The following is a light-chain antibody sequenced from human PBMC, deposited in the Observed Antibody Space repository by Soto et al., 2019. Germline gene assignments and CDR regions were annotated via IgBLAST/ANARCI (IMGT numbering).Light chain of an antibody. CDR3: QQSYFTSII. CDR2: AAS. Sequence: DIQLTQSPSFLSASVGDRVTITCRASQGISSYLAWYQQKPGKAPKLLIYAASTLQSGVPSRFSGSGSGTEFTLTISSLQPEDFATYYCQQSYFTSIIFGQGTRLEIK. J-gene: IGKJ5*01. CDR1: QGISSY. V-gene: IGKV1-9*01.